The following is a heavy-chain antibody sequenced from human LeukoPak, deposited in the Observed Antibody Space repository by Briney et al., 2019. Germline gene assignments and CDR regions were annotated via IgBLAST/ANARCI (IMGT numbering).Heavy chain of an antibody. CDR2: FSYSGST. CDR1: GVSISTYY. V-gene: IGHV4-59*01. J-gene: IGHJ4*02. Sequence: SETLSVTCSVSGVSISTYYWIWIRQPPAKGLEWMGFFSYSGSTKHNPSLKSRVTMSVDTSKNQFSLKLSSVTAADTAVYYCARMYSGTSYYFDYWGQGTLVTVSS. D-gene: IGHD1-26*01. CDR3: ARMYSGTSYYFDY.